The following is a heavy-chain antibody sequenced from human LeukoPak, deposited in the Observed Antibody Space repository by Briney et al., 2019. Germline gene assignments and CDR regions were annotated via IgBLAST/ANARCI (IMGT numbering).Heavy chain of an antibody. V-gene: IGHV3-23*01. CDR2: ISGSGGST. Sequence: GGSLRLSCAASGFTFSSYAMSWVRQAPGKGLEWVSAISGSGGSTYYADSVKGRFTISRDNSKNTLYLQMNSLRAEDTAVHYCAKLRSWYGESYFDYWGQGTLVTVSS. D-gene: IGHD6-13*01. J-gene: IGHJ4*02. CDR3: AKLRSWYGESYFDY. CDR1: GFTFSSYA.